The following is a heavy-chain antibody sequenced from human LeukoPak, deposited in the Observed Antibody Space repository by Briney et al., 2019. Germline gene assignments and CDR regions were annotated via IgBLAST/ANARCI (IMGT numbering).Heavy chain of an antibody. Sequence: ASVKVSCKASGYTFTDYYLHWVRLAPGQGLEWMAWIHPNSGATKYAQKFQGRVTVTRDTSISTLYMELTRLTSDDTAVYYCARHHCGGGGSCYPIDYWGQGTLVTVSS. CDR1: GYTFTDYY. CDR2: IHPNSGAT. D-gene: IGHD2-15*01. CDR3: ARHHCGGGGSCYPIDY. J-gene: IGHJ4*02. V-gene: IGHV1-2*02.